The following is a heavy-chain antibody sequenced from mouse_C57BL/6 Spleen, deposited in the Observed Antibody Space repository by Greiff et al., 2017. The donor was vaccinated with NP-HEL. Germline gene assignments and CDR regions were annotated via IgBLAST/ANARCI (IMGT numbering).Heavy chain of an antibody. CDR2: IYPSDSET. D-gene: IGHD3-3*01. V-gene: IGHV1-61*01. Sequence: QVQLQQPGAELVRPGSSVKLSCKASGYTFTSYWMDWVKQRPGQGLEWIGNIYPSDSETHYNQKFKDKATLTVDKSSSTAYMQLSSLTSEVSAVYYCAVSPGDPHYYAMDYWGQGTSVTVSS. J-gene: IGHJ4*01. CDR3: AVSPGDPHYYAMDY. CDR1: GYTFTSYW.